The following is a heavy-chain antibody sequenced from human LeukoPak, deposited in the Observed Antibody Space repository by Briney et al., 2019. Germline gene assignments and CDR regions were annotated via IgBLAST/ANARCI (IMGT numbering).Heavy chain of an antibody. V-gene: IGHV3-11*05. Sequence: GGSLRLSCAASGFTFSYYYMSWIRQAPGKGLEWVSYISSSSSYTNYADSVKGRFTISRDNAKNSLYLQMNSLRAEDTAVYYCARDLSGITMVRGSYYFDYWGQGTLVTVSS. D-gene: IGHD3-10*01. J-gene: IGHJ4*02. CDR1: GFTFSYYY. CDR2: ISSSSSYT. CDR3: ARDLSGITMVRGSYYFDY.